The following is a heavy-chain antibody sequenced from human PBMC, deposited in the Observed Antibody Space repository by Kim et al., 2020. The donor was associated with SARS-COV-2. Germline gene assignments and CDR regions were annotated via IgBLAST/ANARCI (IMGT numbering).Heavy chain of an antibody. Sequence: SETLSLTCTVSGGSISSGGYYWSWIRQHPGKGLEWIGYIHYSGSTYYNPSLKSRVTISVDTSKNQFSLKLSSVTAADTAVYYCARDPLKNPVSLGYYYYYGMDVWGQGTTVTVSS. CDR2: IHYSGST. V-gene: IGHV4-31*03. J-gene: IGHJ6*02. CDR1: GGSISSGGYY. CDR3: ARDPLKNPVSLGYYYYYGMDV.